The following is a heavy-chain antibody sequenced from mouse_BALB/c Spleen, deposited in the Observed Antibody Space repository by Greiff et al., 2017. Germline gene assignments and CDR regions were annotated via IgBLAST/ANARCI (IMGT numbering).Heavy chain of an antibody. CDR2: IDPGNGDT. CDR3: NADAY. Sequence: VQLQQSGAELVRSGASVKLSCTASGFNIKDYYMHWVKQRPEQGLEWIGWIDPGNGDTEYAPKFQGKATMTADTSSNTAYLQLSSLTSEDTAVNYCNADAYWGQGTLVTASA. J-gene: IGHJ3*01. V-gene: IGHV14-4*02. CDR1: GFNIKDYY.